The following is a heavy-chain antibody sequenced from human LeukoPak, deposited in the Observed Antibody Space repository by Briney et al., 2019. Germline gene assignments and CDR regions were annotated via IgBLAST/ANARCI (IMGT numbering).Heavy chain of an antibody. V-gene: IGHV3-23*01. D-gene: IGHD2-2*01. J-gene: IGHJ6*02. Sequence: GGSLRLSCAASGFTFSRYYMSWARQIPGKGLEWVSGVSGNGLKTFYADSVRGRFTISRDNSKKTVDLQMNNLRVEDSAIFYCAKIVVPAAYYFYGMDVWGPGTTVTVSS. CDR1: GFTFSRYY. CDR2: VSGNGLKT. CDR3: AKIVVPAAYYFYGMDV.